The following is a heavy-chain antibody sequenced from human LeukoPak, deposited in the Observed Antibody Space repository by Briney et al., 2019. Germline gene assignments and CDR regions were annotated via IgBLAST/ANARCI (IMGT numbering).Heavy chain of an antibody. CDR1: GFTFSSYP. D-gene: IGHD6-13*01. Sequence: PGGSLRLSCAASGFTFSSYPMHWVRQAPGKGLQYVSAITSNGDRTYYADSVKGRFTISRDNSKNTLYLQMGSLRTEDMAVYYCARARGNSSSPFGGDPWGQGTLVTVSS. V-gene: IGHV3-64*02. CDR3: ARARGNSSSPFGGDP. J-gene: IGHJ5*02. CDR2: ITSNGDRT.